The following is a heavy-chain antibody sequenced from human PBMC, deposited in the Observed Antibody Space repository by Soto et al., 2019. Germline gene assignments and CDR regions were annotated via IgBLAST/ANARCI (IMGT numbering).Heavy chain of an antibody. CDR2: IYWNDDK. CDR3: AHSFISMTTVTSFHP. V-gene: IGHV2-5*01. CDR1: GFSLSTSGVG. J-gene: IGHJ5*02. Sequence: SGPTLVNPAQTLTLTCTFSGFSLSTSGVGVGWIRQPPGKALEWLALIYWNDDKRYSPSLKGRLTITKDTSKNQVVLTMTNMDPVDTATYYCAHSFISMTTVTSFHPWFPGTLVTVFS. D-gene: IGHD4-17*01.